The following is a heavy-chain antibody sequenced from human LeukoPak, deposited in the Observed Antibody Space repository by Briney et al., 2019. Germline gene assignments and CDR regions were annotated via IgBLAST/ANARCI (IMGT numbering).Heavy chain of an antibody. Sequence: GGSLRLSCAASGFTFSSFGMHWVRQAPDKGLEWVAVISYDGSNKYYADSVKGRFTISRDNSKNTLDLQMNSLRAEDTAVYYCAKDYLQQLVRGWFGPWGQGILVTVSS. CDR3: AKDYLQQLVRGWFGP. V-gene: IGHV3-30*18. CDR1: GFTFSSFG. J-gene: IGHJ5*02. CDR2: ISYDGSNK. D-gene: IGHD6-13*01.